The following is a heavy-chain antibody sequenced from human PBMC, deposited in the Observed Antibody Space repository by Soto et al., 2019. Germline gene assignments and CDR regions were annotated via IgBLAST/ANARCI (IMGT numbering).Heavy chain of an antibody. Sequence: GASVKVSCKASGFTFTSSAVQWVRQARGQRLEWIGWIVVGSGNTNYAQKFQERVTITRDMSTSTAYMELSSLRSEVTVVYYCAADSGITAYDAFDIWGQGTMVTVSS. CDR1: GFTFTSSA. CDR3: AADSGITAYDAFDI. J-gene: IGHJ3*02. V-gene: IGHV1-58*01. D-gene: IGHD3-16*01. CDR2: IVVGSGNT.